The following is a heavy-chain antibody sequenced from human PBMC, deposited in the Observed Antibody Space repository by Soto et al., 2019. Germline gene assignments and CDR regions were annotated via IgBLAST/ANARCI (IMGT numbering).Heavy chain of an antibody. V-gene: IGHV3-53*02. J-gene: IGHJ4*02. CDR2: VYSGGAT. D-gene: IGHD3-10*01. CDR3: ARVPGRL. CDR1: GFSVSRNY. Sequence: QLVETGGGLIQPGTSLTLSCAASGFSVSRNYLTWVRQAPGKGLEWVSFVYSGGATFYADSVKGRFILSRDDSQNTMYLQMNNLRAEVTAVYYCARVPGRLWGRGTLVTVAS.